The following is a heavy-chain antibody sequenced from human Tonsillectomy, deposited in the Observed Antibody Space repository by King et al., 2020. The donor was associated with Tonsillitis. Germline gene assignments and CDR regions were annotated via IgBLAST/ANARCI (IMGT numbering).Heavy chain of an antibody. D-gene: IGHD2-21*01. Sequence: VQLVESGGGVVQPGRSLRLSCAASGFTFSSYGMHWVRPAPGKGLEWVAIISYDGSQKYYADSMTGRFTISRDNSNNTLFLQVSSLRADDTAVYYCARGLWTPTYYYYYIDVWGNGTTVTVSS. V-gene: IGHV3-30*19. J-gene: IGHJ6*03. CDR3: ARGLWTPTYYYYYIDV. CDR2: ISYDGSQK. CDR1: GFTFSSYG.